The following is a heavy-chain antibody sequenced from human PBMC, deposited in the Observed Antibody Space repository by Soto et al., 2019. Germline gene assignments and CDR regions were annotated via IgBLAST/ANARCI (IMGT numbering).Heavy chain of an antibody. J-gene: IGHJ3*01. CDR2: IIPMFGTA. D-gene: IGHD1-7*01. V-gene: IGHV1-69*06. CDR1: GGTFISYA. Sequence: QVQLVQSGAEVKKPGSSVNVSCKASGGTFISYAFNWVRQAPGHGLEWMGGIIPMFGTANSVQKFQGRVTITADKSTSTVYMELSSLRSEDTAVYYCAVQPGGNFYPYDAFDVWGQGTMVTVSS. CDR3: AVQPGGNFYPYDAFDV.